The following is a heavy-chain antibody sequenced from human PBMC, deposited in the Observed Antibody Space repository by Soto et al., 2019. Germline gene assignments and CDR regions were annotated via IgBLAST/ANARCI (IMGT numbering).Heavy chain of an antibody. CDR2: IFYSGST. CDR3: ASMIGDPVLSFDS. J-gene: IGHJ5*01. CDR1: GGSISSYY. V-gene: IGHV4-59*01. D-gene: IGHD3-10*02. Sequence: QVQLQESGPGLVKPSETLSLTCTVSGGSISSYYWSWIRQPPGKGLEWIGFIFYSGSTSYNPSLKSRVTRSIDTSEYQCSLKLNSVTAADTAVYYCASMIGDPVLSFDSWGQGTLVAVSS.